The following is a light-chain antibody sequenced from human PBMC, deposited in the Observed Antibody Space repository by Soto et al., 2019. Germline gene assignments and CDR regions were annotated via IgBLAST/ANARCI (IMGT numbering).Light chain of an antibody. V-gene: IGKV3-20*01. CDR3: QHYGVSPRT. CDR1: QSLGTNF. Sequence: EIVLTQSPGTPSLSPGESGTLSCRASQSLGTNFLAWFQQKPGQAPRLLIYGASTRATGIPDRFSGSGSGTDFNLTITRLEPEDSAVYYCQHYGVSPRTFGQGTKVQIK. J-gene: IGKJ1*01. CDR2: GAS.